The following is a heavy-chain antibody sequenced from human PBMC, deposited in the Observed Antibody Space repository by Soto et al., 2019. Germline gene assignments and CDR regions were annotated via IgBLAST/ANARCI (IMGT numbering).Heavy chain of an antibody. Sequence: EVQLLESGGGLVQPGGSLRLSCAASGFTFSSYAMSWVRQAPGKGLEWVSAISGSGGSTYYADSVKGRFTISRDNSKNTLYLQMNSLRAEDTAVYYCAKDPRHPVPRQPPPFDPWGQGTLVTVSS. J-gene: IGHJ5*02. V-gene: IGHV3-23*01. CDR3: AKDPRHPVPRQPPPFDP. CDR2: ISGSGGST. CDR1: GFTFSSYA. D-gene: IGHD2-2*01.